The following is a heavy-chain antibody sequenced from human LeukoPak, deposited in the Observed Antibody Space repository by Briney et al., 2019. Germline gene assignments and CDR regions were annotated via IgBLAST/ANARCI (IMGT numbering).Heavy chain of an antibody. Sequence: SETLSLTCTVSDYSISSGYGYYWGWIRQPPGKGLEWIGNIYYIGSTDYNPSLKSRVTISVDTSKNQFSLKLSSVTAADTAVYYCARHKEGIMVRGLITKKEGAYRWFDPWGQGTLVTVSS. CDR1: DYSISSGYGYY. CDR3: ARHKEGIMVRGLITKKEGAYRWFDP. V-gene: IGHV4-39*01. J-gene: IGHJ5*02. CDR2: IYYIGST. D-gene: IGHD3-10*01.